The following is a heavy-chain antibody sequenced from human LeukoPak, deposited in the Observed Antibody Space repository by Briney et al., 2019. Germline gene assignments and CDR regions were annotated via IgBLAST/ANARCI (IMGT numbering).Heavy chain of an antibody. V-gene: IGHV3-30*18. D-gene: IGHD5-12*01. CDR2: ISYDGSNK. CDR1: GFTFSSYG. J-gene: IGHJ4*02. Sequence: GGSLRLSCAASGFTFSSYGMHWVRQAPGMGLEWVAVISYDGSNKYYADSVKGRFTISRDNSKNTLYLQMNSLRAEDTAVYYCAKDLYSGYDFPFDYWGQGTLVTVSS. CDR3: AKDLYSGYDFPFDY.